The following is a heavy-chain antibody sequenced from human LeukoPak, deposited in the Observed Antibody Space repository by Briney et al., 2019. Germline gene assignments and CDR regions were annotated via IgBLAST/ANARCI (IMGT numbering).Heavy chain of an antibody. CDR3: ARKYYDYVWGSYRYTGAFDI. Sequence: ASVKVSCKASGYTFTSYYMHWVRQAPGQGLEWMGGIIPIFGTANYAQKFQGRVTITADKSTSTAYMELSSLRSEDTAVYYCARKYYDYVWGSYRYTGAFDIWGQGTMVTVSS. CDR1: GYTFTSYY. D-gene: IGHD3-16*02. V-gene: IGHV1-69*06. CDR2: IIPIFGTA. J-gene: IGHJ3*02.